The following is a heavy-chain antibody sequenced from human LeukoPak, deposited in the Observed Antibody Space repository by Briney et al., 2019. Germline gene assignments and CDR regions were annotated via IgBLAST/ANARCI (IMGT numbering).Heavy chain of an antibody. V-gene: IGHV4-39*07. CDR3: ARESIVAIN. Sequence: SETQSLTCTVSGGSISSSSYYWGWIRQPPGKGLEWIGSIYYSGSTYYNPSLKSRVTISVDTSKNQFSLKLSSVTAADTAVYYCARESIVAINWGQGTLVTVSS. D-gene: IGHD5-12*01. CDR1: GGSISSSSYY. J-gene: IGHJ4*02. CDR2: IYYSGST.